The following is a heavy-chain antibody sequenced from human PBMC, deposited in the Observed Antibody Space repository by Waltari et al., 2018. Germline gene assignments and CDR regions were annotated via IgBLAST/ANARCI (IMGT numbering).Heavy chain of an antibody. Sequence: QVQLQESGPGLVKPSETLSLTCTVSGGSVSSGSYYWSWTRQPPGKGLEWIGYIYYSGSTNYNPSLKSRVTISVDTSKNQFSLKLSSVTAADTAVYYCAREWRKGAYFDYWGQGTLVTVSS. CDR1: GGSVSSGSYY. CDR3: AREWRKGAYFDY. V-gene: IGHV4-61*01. J-gene: IGHJ4*02. CDR2: IYYSGST. D-gene: IGHD3-16*01.